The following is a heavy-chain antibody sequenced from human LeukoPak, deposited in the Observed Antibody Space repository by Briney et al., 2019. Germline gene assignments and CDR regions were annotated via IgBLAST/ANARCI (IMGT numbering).Heavy chain of an antibody. CDR3: ARAGEMRYMDV. CDR2: IKGNGATT. D-gene: IGHD5-24*01. J-gene: IGHJ6*03. V-gene: IGHV3-48*04. CDR1: GFTFSSYG. Sequence: GGSLRLSCAASGFTFSSYGMSWVRQAPGKGLEWVSHIKGNGATTYYADSVRGRFTISRDNAKNSLFLQMNSLRVDDTATYYCARAGEMRYMDVWGKGTAVAVS.